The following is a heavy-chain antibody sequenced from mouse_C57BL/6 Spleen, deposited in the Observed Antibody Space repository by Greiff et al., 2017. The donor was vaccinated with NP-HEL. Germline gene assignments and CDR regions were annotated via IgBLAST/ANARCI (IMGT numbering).Heavy chain of an antibody. V-gene: IGHV5-4*01. CDR3: ARGRLRRTSDAMDY. CDR1: GFTFSSYA. D-gene: IGHD2-4*01. J-gene: IGHJ4*01. Sequence: EVQVVESGGGLVKPGGSLKLSCAASGFTFSSYAMSWVRQTPEKRLEWVATISDGGSYTYYPDNVKGRFTISRDNAKNNLYLQMSHLKSEDTAMYYCARGRLRRTSDAMDYWGQGTSVTVSS. CDR2: ISDGGSYT.